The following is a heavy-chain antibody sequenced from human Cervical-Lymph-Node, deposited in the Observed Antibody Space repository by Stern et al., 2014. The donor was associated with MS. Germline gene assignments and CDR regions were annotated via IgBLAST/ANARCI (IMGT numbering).Heavy chain of an antibody. D-gene: IGHD1-14*01. CDR2: INPSGGTT. V-gene: IGHV1-46*03. CDR1: GYTFSNYY. CDR3: TRTWTRSFDY. J-gene: IGHJ4*02. Sequence: VKLEESGAEVKMPGASVTVSCKASGYTFSNYYIHWVRQAPGQGLEWMGIINPSGGTTSYAQKFQGRVTMTRDTSTRIVYMELSSLRSDDTAVYYCTRTWTRSFDYWGQGTLVTVSS.